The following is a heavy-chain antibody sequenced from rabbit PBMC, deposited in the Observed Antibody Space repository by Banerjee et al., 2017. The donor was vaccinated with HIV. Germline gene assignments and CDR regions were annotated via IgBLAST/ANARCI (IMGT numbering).Heavy chain of an antibody. V-gene: IGHV1S45*01. D-gene: IGHD8-1*01. J-gene: IGHJ6*01. CDR3: AGGGVGTTYPYGGMDL. Sequence: QQQLEESGGGLVKPGGTLTLTCKASGIDFSSYYYMCWFRQAPGKGLEWIACIDTGSRGYTWYASWAKGRFTISKTSSATVTLQMTSLTAADAATYFCAGGGVGTTYPYGGMDLWGPGTLVTVS. CDR1: GIDFSSYYY. CDR2: IDTGSRGYT.